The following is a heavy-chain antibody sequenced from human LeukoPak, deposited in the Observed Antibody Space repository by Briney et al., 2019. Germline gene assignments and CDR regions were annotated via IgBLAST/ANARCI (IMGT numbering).Heavy chain of an antibody. J-gene: IGHJ4*02. CDR2: IKQDGSEK. CDR1: GFTFSSSW. CDR3: ARDDGSSGWI. V-gene: IGHV3-7*01. Sequence: HPGGSLRRSCVASGFTFSSSWMSWVRQAPGKGLKWVANIKQDGSEKSYVESVRGRFTISRDNAKNSLYLQMNSLRAEDTAVYYCARDDGSSGWIWGQGTLVTVSS. D-gene: IGHD6-19*01.